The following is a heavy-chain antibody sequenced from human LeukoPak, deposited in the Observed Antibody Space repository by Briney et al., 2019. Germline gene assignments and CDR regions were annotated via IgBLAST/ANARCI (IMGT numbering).Heavy chain of an antibody. CDR2: ICGSGGST. D-gene: IGHD3-3*01. J-gene: IGHJ4*02. CDR1: GFTFSSYA. CDR3: AKPRGGLRFLEWLLYWDY. V-gene: IGHV3-23*01. Sequence: GSLRLSCAASGFTFSSYAMSWVCQAPGKGLEWVSAICGSGGSTYYADSVKGRFTISRDNSKNTLYLQMNSLRAEDTAVYYCAKPRGGLRFLEWLLYWDYWGQGNLVTVSS.